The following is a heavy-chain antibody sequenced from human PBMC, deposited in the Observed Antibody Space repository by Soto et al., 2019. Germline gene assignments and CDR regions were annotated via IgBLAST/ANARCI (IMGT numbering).Heavy chain of an antibody. D-gene: IGHD6-19*01. CDR3: ARAVAVAADFDY. V-gene: IGHV1-3*01. Sequence: GASVKVSCKVSGYTSYAYFIHWVRQAPGQRLEWMGWINASNGNTKYSQKFQGRVTITRDTSASTAYMELSSLRSEDTAVYYCARAVAVAADFDYWGQGTLVTVSS. CDR1: GYTSYAYF. CDR2: INASNGNT. J-gene: IGHJ4*02.